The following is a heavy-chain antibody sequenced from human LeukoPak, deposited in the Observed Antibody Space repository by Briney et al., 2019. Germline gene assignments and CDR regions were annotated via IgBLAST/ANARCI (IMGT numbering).Heavy chain of an antibody. D-gene: IGHD6-19*01. CDR2: ISSSSTYM. CDR1: GFTFSSYT. J-gene: IGHJ4*02. CDR3: ATKKGVVAVAGTFDY. Sequence: AGSLRLSCTASGFTFSSYTMNWVRQAPGKGLEWVASISSSSTYMYNADSVKGRFTISRDNAKNSLYLQMNSLRAEDTAVYYCATKKGVVAVAGTFDYWGQGTLVTVSS. V-gene: IGHV3-21*01.